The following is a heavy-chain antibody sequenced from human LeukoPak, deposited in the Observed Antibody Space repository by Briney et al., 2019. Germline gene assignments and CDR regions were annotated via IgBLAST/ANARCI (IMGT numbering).Heavy chain of an antibody. CDR2: ISGSGGST. CDR3: AKGWKNAFDI. J-gene: IGHJ3*02. D-gene: IGHD1-1*01. CDR1: GFTFSTFA. Sequence: GGSLRLSCVASGFTFSTFAMIWVRQPPGKGLEWVSAISGSGGSTYYADSVKGRFTISRDNSKNTLYLQMNSLRAEDTAVYYCAKGWKNAFDIWGQGTMVTVSS. V-gene: IGHV3-23*01.